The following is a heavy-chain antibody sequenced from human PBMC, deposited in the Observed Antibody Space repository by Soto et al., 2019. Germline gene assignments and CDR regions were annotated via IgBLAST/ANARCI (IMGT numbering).Heavy chain of an antibody. V-gene: IGHV3-33*01. Sequence: GGYLRLSCAASGFTFSSYGMHWVRQAPGKGLEWVACIWNDGSHKYYAYSVNGRFTISRDNSKNTLYLQMNSLRAEDTAVYYCARGASASYYFDYWGQGTLVTVSS. J-gene: IGHJ4*02. CDR1: GFTFSSYG. CDR3: ARGASASYYFDY. CDR2: IWNDGSHK.